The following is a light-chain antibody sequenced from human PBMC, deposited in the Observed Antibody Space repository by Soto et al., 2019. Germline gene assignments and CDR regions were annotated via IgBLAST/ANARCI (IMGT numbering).Light chain of an antibody. Sequence: QSVLTQPASVSGSPGQSITISCTGTSSDVGAYNHVSWYQHHPGKAPKLMIYEVNNRPSGVSNRFSGSKSGYTASLTISGLQAEDEADYYCCSYTTSDTPVFGTGTKVTVL. CDR3: CSYTTSDTPV. CDR2: EVN. V-gene: IGLV2-14*01. J-gene: IGLJ1*01. CDR1: SSDVGAYNH.